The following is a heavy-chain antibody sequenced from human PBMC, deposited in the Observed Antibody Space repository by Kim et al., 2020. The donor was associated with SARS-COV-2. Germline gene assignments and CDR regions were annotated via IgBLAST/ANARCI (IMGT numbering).Heavy chain of an antibody. CDR3: ASGPPMVRGVITNWFDP. V-gene: IGHV3-21*01. CDR2: ISSSSSYI. CDR1: GFTFSSYS. J-gene: IGHJ5*02. D-gene: IGHD3-10*01. Sequence: GGSLRLSCAASGFTFSSYSMNWVRQAPGKGLEWVSSISSSSSYIYYADSVKGRFTISRDNAKNSLYLQMNSLRAEDTAVYYCASGPPMVRGVITNWFDPWGQGTLVTVSS.